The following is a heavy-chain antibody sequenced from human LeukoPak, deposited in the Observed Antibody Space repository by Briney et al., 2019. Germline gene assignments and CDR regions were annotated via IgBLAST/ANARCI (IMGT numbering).Heavy chain of an antibody. CDR2: INHSGST. CDR3: ARLIGVRGVITYYYYYYMDV. Sequence: SGGSLRLSCAASGFTFSSYSMNWVRQPPGKGLEWIGEINHSGSTNYNPSLKSRVTISVDTSKNQFSLKLSSVTAADTAVYYCARLIGVRGVITYYYYYYMDVWGKGTTVTISS. D-gene: IGHD3-10*01. CDR1: GFTFSSYS. J-gene: IGHJ6*03. V-gene: IGHV4-34*01.